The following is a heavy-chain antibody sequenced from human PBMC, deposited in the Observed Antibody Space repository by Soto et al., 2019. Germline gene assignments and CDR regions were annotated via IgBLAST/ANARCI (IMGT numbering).Heavy chain of an antibody. D-gene: IGHD6-6*01. V-gene: IGHV3-74*01. CDR2: IDGAGRST. Sequence: EVQLVESGGGLVQPGGSLRLSCAASGFTFSSYWMHWVRQPPGKGLVWVSRIDGAGRSTNYADSVKGRFTISRDNAKNTLYLQMNSLRAEDTAVYYCARVGSTSWYWVQGTLVTVSS. J-gene: IGHJ4*02. CDR3: ARVGSTSWY. CDR1: GFTFSSYW.